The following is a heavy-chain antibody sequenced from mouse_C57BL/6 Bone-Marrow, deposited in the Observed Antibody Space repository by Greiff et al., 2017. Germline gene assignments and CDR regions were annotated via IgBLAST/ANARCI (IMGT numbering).Heavy chain of an antibody. V-gene: IGHV5-6*01. Sequence: EVQVVESGGDLVKPGGSLKLSCAASGFTFSSYGMSWVRQTPDKRLEWVATISSGGSYTYYPASVKGRFTISRDNAKNTLYLQMSSLKSEYTAMYYWESPGIAWFAYWGQGTLVTVSA. J-gene: IGHJ3*01. CDR2: ISSGGSYT. CDR3: ESPGIAWFAY. CDR1: GFTFSSYG.